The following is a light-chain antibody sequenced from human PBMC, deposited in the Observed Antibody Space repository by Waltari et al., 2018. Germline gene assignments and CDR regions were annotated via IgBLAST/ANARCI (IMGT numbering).Light chain of an antibody. CDR1: QDLDTW. Sequence: AIQVTQSPSSLSASVGDRVTITCRASQDLDTWLAWYQQKPGKAPNLLIYGASVLESGGPSRFRGSGSGTDFTLTISSLQPEDFATYYCQQLHSYPRAFGGGTKVESK. V-gene: IGKV1-13*02. CDR3: QQLHSYPRA. J-gene: IGKJ4*01. CDR2: GAS.